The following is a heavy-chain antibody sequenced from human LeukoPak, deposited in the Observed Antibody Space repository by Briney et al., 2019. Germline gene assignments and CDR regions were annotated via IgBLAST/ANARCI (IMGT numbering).Heavy chain of an antibody. D-gene: IGHD6-6*01. CDR3: ARELISTSSVLLPDY. J-gene: IGHJ4*02. CDR2: ISSSSSYI. CDR1: GFTFSSYA. Sequence: PGGSLRLSCTASGFTFSSYAMTWVRQAPGKGLEWVSSISSSSSYIYYADSVKDRFTISRDNAKNSLYLQMNSLRAEDTAVYYCARELISTSSVLLPDYWGQGTLVTVSS. V-gene: IGHV3-21*06.